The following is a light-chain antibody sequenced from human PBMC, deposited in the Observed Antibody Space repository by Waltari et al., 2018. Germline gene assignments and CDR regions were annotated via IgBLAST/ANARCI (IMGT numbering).Light chain of an antibody. Sequence: QSVFTQPPSVSGAPRQRVTISCSGSSSNIGNNAVNWYQHLPGKAPKLLIYYDDLLYVGVSERYAASKPGNAAAVASRWRQSEDEADYYCAAWDDRLNGPVFGGGTKLTVL. CDR1: SSNIGNNA. CDR2: YDD. V-gene: IGLV1-36*01. J-gene: IGLJ3*02. CDR3: AAWDDRLNGPV.